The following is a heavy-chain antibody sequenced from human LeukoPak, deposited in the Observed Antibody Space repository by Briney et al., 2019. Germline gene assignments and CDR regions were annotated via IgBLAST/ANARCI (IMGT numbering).Heavy chain of an antibody. D-gene: IGHD2-21*02. V-gene: IGHV3-48*01. Sequence: GGSLHLSCAASGFPFSSYSMNWGRQAPGKGLEWVSSISSSSSTIYYAASEKGRFTISRDNANNSLYLQMNRLRAEDTAVYYCARDRTYCGGDCYPDAFDIWGQGTMVTVSS. CDR2: ISSSSSTI. CDR3: ARDRTYCGGDCYPDAFDI. CDR1: GFPFSSYS. J-gene: IGHJ3*02.